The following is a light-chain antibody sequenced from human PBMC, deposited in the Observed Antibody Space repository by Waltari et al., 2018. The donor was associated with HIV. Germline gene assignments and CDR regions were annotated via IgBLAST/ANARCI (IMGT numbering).Light chain of an antibody. CDR2: GKN. V-gene: IGLV3-19*01. J-gene: IGLJ3*02. CDR1: SLRTYY. Sequence: SSELTQDPAVSVALGQTVRITCRGDSLRTYYGSWYQQKPGQAPILVIYGKNYRPSGIPERCSGSNSENTASLIITGAQAEDEADYYCNSRDTSGNRLLFGGGTKLTVI. CDR3: NSRDTSGNRLL.